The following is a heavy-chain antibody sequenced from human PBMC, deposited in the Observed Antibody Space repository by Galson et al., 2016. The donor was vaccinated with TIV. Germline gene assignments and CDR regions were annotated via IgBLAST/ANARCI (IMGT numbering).Heavy chain of an antibody. D-gene: IGHD6-13*01. CDR1: GYTFDTYG. J-gene: IGHJ5*01. CDR2: ISSYNGIT. CDR3: ARGRVYFDS. V-gene: IGHV1-18*01. Sequence: SVKASCKASGYTFDTYGITWVRQAPAQGLEWMGWISSYNGITKSAQNLQGRVTMTTDTSTNTAYMELRSLRSDDTAVYYCARGRVYFDSWGQGTLVTVSS.